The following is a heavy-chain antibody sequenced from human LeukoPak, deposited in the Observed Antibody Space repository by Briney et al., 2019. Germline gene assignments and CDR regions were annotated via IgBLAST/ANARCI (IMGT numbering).Heavy chain of an antibody. V-gene: IGHV4-39*07. D-gene: IGHD4-17*01. Sequence: SETLSLTCTVSGGSIGRSSYYWGWIRQPPGKGLEWIGNIYYSGKTDYNPSLKSRVTISVDTSKNQFSLKLSSVTAADTAVYYCARVNDGDRYYYYYYMDVWGKGTTVTVSS. CDR1: GGSIGRSSYY. CDR3: ARVNDGDRYYYYYYMDV. CDR2: IYYSGKT. J-gene: IGHJ6*03.